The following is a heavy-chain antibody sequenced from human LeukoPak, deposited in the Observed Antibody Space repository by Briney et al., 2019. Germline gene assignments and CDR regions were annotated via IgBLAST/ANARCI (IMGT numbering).Heavy chain of an antibody. V-gene: IGHV4-59*01. CDR3: ARVPSDRTGIYYGMDV. CDR1: GGSISSYY. D-gene: IGHD7-27*01. J-gene: IGHJ6*02. Sequence: SETLSLTCTVSGGSISSYYWSWIRRPPGKGLEWIGYIYYSGSTNYNPSLKSRVTISVDTSKNQFSLKLSSVTAADTAVYYCARVPSDRTGIYYGMDVWGQGTTVTVSS. CDR2: IYYSGST.